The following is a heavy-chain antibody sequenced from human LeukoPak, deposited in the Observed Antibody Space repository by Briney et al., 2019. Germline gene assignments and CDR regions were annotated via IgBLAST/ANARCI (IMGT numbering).Heavy chain of an antibody. Sequence: GGSLRLSCAASGFTFSSYGMHWVRQAPGKGLEWVAFIRYDGSNKYYADSVKGRFTISRDNSKNTLYLQMNSLRAEYTAVYYCARGGTKPEVFDYWGQGTLVTVSS. CDR2: IRYDGSNK. CDR3: ARGGTKPEVFDY. CDR1: GFTFSSYG. J-gene: IGHJ4*02. V-gene: IGHV3-30*02.